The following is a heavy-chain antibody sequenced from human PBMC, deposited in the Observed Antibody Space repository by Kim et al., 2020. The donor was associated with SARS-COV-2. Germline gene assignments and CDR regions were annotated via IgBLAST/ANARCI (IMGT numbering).Heavy chain of an antibody. CDR3: ARGHRRIAVAASPVYYYGMDV. V-gene: IGHV4-34*01. D-gene: IGHD6-19*01. Sequence: SETLSLTCAVYGGSFSGYYWSWIRQPPGKGLEWIGEINHSGSTNYNPSLKSRVTISVDTSKNQFSLKLSSVTAADTAVYYCARGHRRIAVAASPVYYYGMDVWGQGTTVTVSS. J-gene: IGHJ6*02. CDR2: INHSGST. CDR1: GGSFSGYY.